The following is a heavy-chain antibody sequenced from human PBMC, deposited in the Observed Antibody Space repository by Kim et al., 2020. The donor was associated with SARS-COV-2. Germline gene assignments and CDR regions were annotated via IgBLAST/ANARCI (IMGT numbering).Heavy chain of an antibody. CDR1: GYTFTSYA. Sequence: ASVKVSCKASGYTFTSYAMNWVRQAPGQGLEWMGWINTNTGNPTYAQGFTGRFVFSLDTSVSTAYLQISSLKAEDTAVYYCARLPEPNTYYDYGWGSYRLNYFDYWGQGTLVTVSS. D-gene: IGHD3-16*02. V-gene: IGHV7-4-1*02. CDR3: ARLPEPNTYYDYGWGSYRLNYFDY. J-gene: IGHJ4*02. CDR2: INTNTGNP.